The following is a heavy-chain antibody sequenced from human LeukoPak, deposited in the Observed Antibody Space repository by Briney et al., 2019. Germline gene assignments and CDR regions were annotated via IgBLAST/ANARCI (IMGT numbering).Heavy chain of an antibody. CDR1: GYTFTSYG. V-gene: IGHV1-18*01. Sequence: ASVKVPCKSSGYTFTSYGISWVRQAPGQGLEWMGWISAYNGNTNYAQKLQGRVTMTTDTSTSTAYMELRSLRSDDTAVYYCARDGARNYYYYYMDVWGKGTTVTVSS. D-gene: IGHD3-16*01. CDR3: ARDGARNYYYYYMDV. CDR2: ISAYNGNT. J-gene: IGHJ6*03.